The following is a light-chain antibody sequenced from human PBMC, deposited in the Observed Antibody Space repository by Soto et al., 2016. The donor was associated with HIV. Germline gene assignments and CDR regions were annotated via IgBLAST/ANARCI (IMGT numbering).Light chain of an antibody. CDR3: NSRDSRSNHVV. CDR2: GKN. J-gene: IGLJ2*01. V-gene: IGLV3-19*01. Sequence: SSELTQDPAVSVALGQTVTTTCQGDSLRRYYASWYQQKPGQAPLLVIYGKNMRPLGIPDRFSGSSSGNTASLTITGAQAEDEADYYCNSRDSRSNHVVFGGGTKLTVL. CDR1: SLRRYY.